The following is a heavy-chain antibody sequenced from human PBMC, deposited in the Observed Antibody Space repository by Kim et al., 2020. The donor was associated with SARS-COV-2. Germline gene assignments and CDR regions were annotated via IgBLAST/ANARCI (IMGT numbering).Heavy chain of an antibody. Sequence: YADPVKGRFTIARDNSKTTLYLQMSSLRAEDTAVYYCAKAQRSSTYFFDYWGQGTLVTVSS. J-gene: IGHJ4*02. D-gene: IGHD3-16*01. CDR3: AKAQRSSTYFFDY. V-gene: IGHV3-23*01.